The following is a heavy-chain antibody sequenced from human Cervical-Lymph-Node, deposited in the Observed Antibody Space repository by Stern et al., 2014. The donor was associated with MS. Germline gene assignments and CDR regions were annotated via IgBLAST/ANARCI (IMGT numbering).Heavy chain of an antibody. Sequence: VHLVESGGGVAQPGRSLTLSCAASGFSLSNSGMHWVRQAPGKGLEWVAVMSFVGGNKKYGDSVKGRFSISRDMANNTLFLQMNSLRPEDTAVYYCMGVGDAMHVWGQGTTVIVSS. CDR1: GFSLSNSG. V-gene: IGHV3-30*03. CDR3: MGVGDAMHV. J-gene: IGHJ6*02. CDR2: MSFVGGNK.